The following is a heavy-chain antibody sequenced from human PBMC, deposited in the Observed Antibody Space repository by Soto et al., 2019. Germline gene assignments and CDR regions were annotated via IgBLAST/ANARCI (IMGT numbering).Heavy chain of an antibody. Sequence: EVQLVESGGGLVKPGGSLRLSCAASGFTFSSYSMNWVRQAPGKGLEWVSSISSSSSYIYYADSVKGRFTISRDNAKNSLYLQMNSLCAEDTAVYYCARDYVSTTVTTRWFDPWGQGSLVTVSS. D-gene: IGHD4-17*01. V-gene: IGHV3-21*01. CDR3: ARDYVSTTVTTRWFDP. CDR2: ISSSSSYI. CDR1: GFTFSSYS. J-gene: IGHJ5*02.